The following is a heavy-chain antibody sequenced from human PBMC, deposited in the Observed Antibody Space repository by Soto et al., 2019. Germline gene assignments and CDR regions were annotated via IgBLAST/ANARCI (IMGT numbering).Heavy chain of an antibody. D-gene: IGHD4-4*01. CDR3: ARATVTTLGGNYYYGMDV. CDR2: ISYDGSNK. Sequence: GGSLRLSCAASGFTFSSYAMHWVRQAPGKGLEWVAVISYDGSNKYYADSVKGRFTISRDNSKNTLYLQMNSLRAEDTAVYYCARATVTTLGGNYYYGMDVWGQGTTVTVSS. CDR1: GFTFSSYA. V-gene: IGHV3-30-3*01. J-gene: IGHJ6*02.